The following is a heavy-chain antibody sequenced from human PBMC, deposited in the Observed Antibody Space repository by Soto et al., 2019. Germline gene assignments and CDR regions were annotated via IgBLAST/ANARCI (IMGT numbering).Heavy chain of an antibody. CDR1: GFNFGNFG. J-gene: IGHJ5*02. CDR2: ITNTGGAT. V-gene: IGHV3-23*01. Sequence: GGSLRLSCAASGFNFGNFGMSWVRQAPGKGLQWVSSITNTGGATYHTDSVKGRFIVSRDNSNNVMFLLMRGLGVDDTALYFCARNPRSDIFGVRNIVENWLDPWGRGSLVTVSS. CDR3: ARNPRSDIFGVRNIVENWLDP. D-gene: IGHD3-3*02.